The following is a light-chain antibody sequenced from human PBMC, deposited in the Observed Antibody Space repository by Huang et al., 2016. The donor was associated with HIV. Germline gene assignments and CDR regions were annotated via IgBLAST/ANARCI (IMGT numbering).Light chain of an antibody. CDR3: QQYDNWPPGLT. CDR2: ATS. CDR1: QNVRSN. J-gene: IGKJ4*01. V-gene: IGKV3D-15*01. Sequence: EIVMTQSPATLSVSPGGGATLSCRASQNVRSNLAWYQHTPGQAPRLLIYATSTRASGVPARFSGSGSGTEFTLTISGLQSEDFAVYYCQQYDNWPPGLTFGGGTKVEI.